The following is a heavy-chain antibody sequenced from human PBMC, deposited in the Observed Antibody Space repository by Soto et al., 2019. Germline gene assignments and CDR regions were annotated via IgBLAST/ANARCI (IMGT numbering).Heavy chain of an antibody. D-gene: IGHD6-19*01. CDR2: ISGSGGTT. J-gene: IGHJ3*02. V-gene: IGHV3-23*01. Sequence: APGKGLEWVSAISGSGGTTYYADSVTGRFTFSRDNSKNTLYLQMNSLRAEDTAVYYCAKTANGWFSAFDIWGQGTMVTVSS. CDR3: AKTANGWFSAFDI.